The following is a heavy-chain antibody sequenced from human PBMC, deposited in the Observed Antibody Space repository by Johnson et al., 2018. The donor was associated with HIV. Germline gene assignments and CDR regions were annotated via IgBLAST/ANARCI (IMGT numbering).Heavy chain of an antibody. Sequence: VAVISFDGSNKYYADSVKGRFTISRDNSKNTLYLQMNSLRAEDTAVYYCARGGYSTILDAFDIWGQGTMVTVSS. CDR2: ISFDGSNK. J-gene: IGHJ3*02. V-gene: IGHV3-30-3*01. D-gene: IGHD6-13*01. CDR3: ARGGYSTILDAFDI.